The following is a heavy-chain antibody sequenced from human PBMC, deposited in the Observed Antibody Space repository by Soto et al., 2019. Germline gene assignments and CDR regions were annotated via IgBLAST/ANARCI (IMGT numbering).Heavy chain of an antibody. V-gene: IGHV3-30-3*01. CDR1: GFTFSSYA. CDR2: ISYDGSNK. J-gene: IGHJ2*01. CDR3: ARDPLWGTAMVLWYFDL. Sequence: QVQLVESGGGVVQPGRSLRLSCAASGFTFSSYAMHWVRQAPGKGLEWEAVISYDGSNKYYADSVKGRFTISRDNYKNPLYLQMNSLRAEDTAVYYCARDPLWGTAMVLWYFDLWGRGTLVTVSS. D-gene: IGHD5-18*01.